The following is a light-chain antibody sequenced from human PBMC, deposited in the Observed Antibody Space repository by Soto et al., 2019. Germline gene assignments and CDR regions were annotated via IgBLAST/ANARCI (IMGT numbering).Light chain of an antibody. CDR3: QQLNSYPRT. J-gene: IGKJ5*01. Sequence: AIRMTQSPSSLSASTGDRVTITCRASQGISSYLAWYQQKPGKAPKLLIYAASTLQSGVPSRFSGSGSGTDFTLTISSLQPEDFATYYCQQLNSYPRTFGQGTRLE. V-gene: IGKV1-8*01. CDR1: QGISSY. CDR2: AAS.